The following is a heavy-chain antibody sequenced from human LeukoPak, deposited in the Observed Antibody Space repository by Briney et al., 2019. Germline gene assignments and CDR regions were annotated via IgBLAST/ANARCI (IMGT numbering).Heavy chain of an antibody. CDR2: ISSSGSTI. CDR1: GFTFSSYE. CDR3: ARGARPVAMRNYFDY. V-gene: IGHV3-48*03. Sequence: GGSLRLSCAASGFTFSSYEMNWVRQAPGKGLEWVSYISSSGSTIYYADSVKGRFTISRDNAKNSLYLQMSSLRAEDTAVYYCARGARPVAMRNYFDYWGQGTLVTVSS. J-gene: IGHJ4*02. D-gene: IGHD2-2*01.